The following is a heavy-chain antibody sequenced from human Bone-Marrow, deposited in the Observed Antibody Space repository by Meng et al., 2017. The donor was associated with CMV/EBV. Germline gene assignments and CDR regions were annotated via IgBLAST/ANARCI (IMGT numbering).Heavy chain of an antibody. V-gene: IGHV4-39*07. CDR3: ARVWGGDNWFDP. Sequence: SETLSLTCTVSGGSISSSSYYWGWIRQPPGKGLEWIGSILYGGSTFYNPSRKSRVSIAIDVSKNQFSLSLSSVTAADTAVYYGARVWGGDNWFDPWGQGILVTVSS. CDR2: ILYGGST. J-gene: IGHJ5*02. CDR1: GGSISSSSYY. D-gene: IGHD3-16*01.